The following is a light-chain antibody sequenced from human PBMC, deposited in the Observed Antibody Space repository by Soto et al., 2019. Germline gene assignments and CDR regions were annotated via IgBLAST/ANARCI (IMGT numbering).Light chain of an antibody. CDR2: EVS. Sequence: QSALTQPASVSGSPGQSITISCTGTSSDVGGYNYVSWYQQHPGKAPKLMIYEVSNRPSGVSNRFFGSKSGNTASLTISGIQAEDEADYYCSSYTSSSTYVFGTGTKLTVL. CDR3: SSYTSSSTYV. J-gene: IGLJ1*01. V-gene: IGLV2-14*01. CDR1: SSDVGGYNY.